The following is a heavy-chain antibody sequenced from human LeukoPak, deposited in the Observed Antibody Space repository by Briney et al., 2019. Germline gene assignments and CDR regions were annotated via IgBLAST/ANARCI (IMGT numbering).Heavy chain of an antibody. V-gene: IGHV3-74*01. J-gene: IGHJ6*04. CDR3: VSFITVAGMDV. CDR1: GFPFSIYW. Sequence: GSLRLSCAASGFPFSIYWMHWVRQAPGKGLVWVSHINGDGSDTSYADSVKGRFTISRDNAKNTLYLQMRSLRAEDTAIYYCVSFITVAGMDVRRSGTTVTVSS. D-gene: IGHD6-19*01. CDR2: INGDGSDT.